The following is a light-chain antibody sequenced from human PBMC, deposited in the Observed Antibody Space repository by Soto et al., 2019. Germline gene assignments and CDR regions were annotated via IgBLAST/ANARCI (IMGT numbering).Light chain of an antibody. CDR1: DIDVGGYNY. J-gene: IGLJ2*01. Sequence: QSVLTQPASVSGSPGQSITISCTGTDIDVGGYNYVSWYQQHPGNAPKVMIYDVSNRPSGVSNRFSGSKSGNTASLIISGLQAEDEADYYCSSYTINGVGVFGGGTKLTVL. V-gene: IGLV2-14*01. CDR2: DVS. CDR3: SSYTINGVGV.